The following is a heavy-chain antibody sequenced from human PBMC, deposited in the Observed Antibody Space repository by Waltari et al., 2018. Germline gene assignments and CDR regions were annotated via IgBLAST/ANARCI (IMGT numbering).Heavy chain of an antibody. J-gene: IGHJ4*02. CDR2: SVVAKGNT. V-gene: IGHV1-58*01. CDR1: GFSFSNSA. Sequence: QIQMVQSGPEVKKPGTSVKVSCKASGFSFSNSAVQWVGQARGQRLEWIGGSVVAKGNTNYAQKFQERITIARDTSTSTAYMELSSLTSEDTAIYYCVAAGISGSYYAFDYWAQGALVTVSS. CDR3: VAAGISGSYYAFDY. D-gene: IGHD1-26*01.